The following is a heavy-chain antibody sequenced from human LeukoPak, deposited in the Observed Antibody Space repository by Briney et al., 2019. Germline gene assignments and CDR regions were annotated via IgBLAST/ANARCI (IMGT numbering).Heavy chain of an antibody. CDR1: GFTFSSYA. CDR2: ISYDGSNK. Sequence: GGSLRLSCAASGFTFSSYAMHWVRQAPGKGLEWVAVISYDGSNKYYADSVKGRFTISRDNSKNTLYLQMNSLRAEDTAVYYCARELVAAACFDYWGQGTLVTVSS. CDR3: ARELVAAACFDY. D-gene: IGHD6-13*01. J-gene: IGHJ4*02. V-gene: IGHV3-30-3*01.